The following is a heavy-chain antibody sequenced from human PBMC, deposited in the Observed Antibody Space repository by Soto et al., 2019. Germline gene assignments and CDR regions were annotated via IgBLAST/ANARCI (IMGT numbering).Heavy chain of an antibody. J-gene: IGHJ4*02. CDR3: STSFGSGRRAFDY. V-gene: IGHV1-69*02. CDR1: GDTFNFYT. Sequence: QVQLVPSGAEVKKPGSSVKVSCKASGDTFNFYTINWVRQAPGLGLEWMGRVNPILSFSNSALKFQVRVTLTADKSTTTAYMVLSRLRSADTAIYYCSTSFGSGRRAFDYWGQGALVTVSS. D-gene: IGHD3-10*01. CDR2: VNPILSFS.